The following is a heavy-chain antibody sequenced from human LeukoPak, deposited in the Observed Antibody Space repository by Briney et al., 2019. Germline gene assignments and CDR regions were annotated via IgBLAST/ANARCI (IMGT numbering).Heavy chain of an antibody. J-gene: IGHJ4*02. CDR1: GFTLCIFA. D-gene: IGHD2-8*02. CDR2: IFHSGGEI. V-gene: IGHV3-23*01. CDR3: ETYRQVLLPFDS. Sequence: GGSLSLSCAASGFTLCIFAMIGVRQPPGEGLEGVLSIFHSGGEIPYADSVRGQFTISRDNPESTLSLQLNRLRPETPAIFYCETYRQVLLPFDSWGQGTLVTVSS.